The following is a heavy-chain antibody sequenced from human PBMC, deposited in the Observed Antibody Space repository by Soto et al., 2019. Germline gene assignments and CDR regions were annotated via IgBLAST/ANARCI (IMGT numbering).Heavy chain of an antibody. V-gene: IGHV4-31*03. J-gene: IGHJ5*02. CDR1: GGSISSGGYY. CDR2: IYYSGST. Sequence: PSETLSLTCTVSGGSISSGGYYWSWIRQHPGKGLEWIGYIYYSGSTYYNPSLKSRVTISVDTSKNQFSLKLSSVTAADTAVYYCARDHTSGSEDNWFDPWGQGTLVTVSS. CDR3: ARDHTSGSEDNWFDP. D-gene: IGHD5-12*01.